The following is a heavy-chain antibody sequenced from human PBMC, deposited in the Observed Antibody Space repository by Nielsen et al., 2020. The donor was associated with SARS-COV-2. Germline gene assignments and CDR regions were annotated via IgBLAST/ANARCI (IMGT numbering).Heavy chain of an antibody. V-gene: IGHV3-48*02. J-gene: IGHJ4*02. CDR3: ARDSPSMAARRLYYFDY. CDR1: RFSFSIYS. D-gene: IGHD6-6*01. Sequence: GESLKISCRASRFSFSIYSMNWVRQAPGKGLEWVSYITSTSNTIYYADSVKGRFTISRDNADNSLYLQMDSLRDEDTAVYYCARDSPSMAARRLYYFDYWGQGTLVAVSS. CDR2: ITSTSNTI.